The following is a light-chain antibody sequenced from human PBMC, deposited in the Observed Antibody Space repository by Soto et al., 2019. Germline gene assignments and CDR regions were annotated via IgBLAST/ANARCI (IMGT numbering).Light chain of an antibody. CDR2: LNSDRSH. CDR1: SGHSSYA. V-gene: IGLV4-69*01. J-gene: IGLJ1*01. Sequence: QLVLTQSPSASASLGASVKLTCTLSSGHSSYAIAWHQQQPEKGPRYLMKLNSDRSHSKGDGIPDRFSGSSSGAERYLTISSLQSEDEADYYCQTWGTGPFVFGTGTKLTVL. CDR3: QTWGTGPFV.